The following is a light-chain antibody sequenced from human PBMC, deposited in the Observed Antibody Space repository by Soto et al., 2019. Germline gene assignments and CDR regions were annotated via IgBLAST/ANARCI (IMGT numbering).Light chain of an antibody. J-gene: IGKJ1*01. V-gene: IGKV1-5*01. CDR3: KQYNSYPWT. CDR1: QSISSW. CDR2: DAS. Sequence: DIQMTQSPSTLSASVGDRVTITCRASQSISSWLAWYQQKPGKAPKLLIYDASSLESGVPSRFSGSGSGTEFTLTIRSLQPDEFATYYCKQYNSYPWTFGQGTKVDI.